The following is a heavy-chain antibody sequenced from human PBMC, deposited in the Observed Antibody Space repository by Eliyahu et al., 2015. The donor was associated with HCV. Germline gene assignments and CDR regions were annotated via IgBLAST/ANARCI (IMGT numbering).Heavy chain of an antibody. D-gene: IGHD2-15*01. V-gene: IGHV3-48*02. CDR2: LSGGSSTI. CDR3: ARVYCSGSCYSDY. J-gene: IGHJ4*02. CDR1: XFTFSSYS. Sequence: EVRLVESGGGLVQPGGSLRLSCXASXFTFSSYSMNWVRQAPGKGLXXVSYLSGGSSTIYYADSVKGRFTISRDNAKNSLYLQMNSLRDEDTAVYYCARVYCSGSCYSDYWGQGTLVTVSS.